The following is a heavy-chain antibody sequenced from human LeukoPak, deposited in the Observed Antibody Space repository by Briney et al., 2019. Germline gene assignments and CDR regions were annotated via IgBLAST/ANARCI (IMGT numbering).Heavy chain of an antibody. CDR1: GYTFTGYY. D-gene: IGHD3-10*01. J-gene: IGHJ4*02. CDR2: INPNRSGT. V-gene: IGHV1-2*02. Sequence: ASVKVSCKASGYTFTGYYMHWVRQAPGQGLEWMGWINPNRSGTNYAQKFQGRVTMTRDTSISAAYMELSRLRSDDTAVYYCARRVPRITMVRGVIIYFDYWGQGTLVTVSS. CDR3: ARRVPRITMVRGVIIYFDY.